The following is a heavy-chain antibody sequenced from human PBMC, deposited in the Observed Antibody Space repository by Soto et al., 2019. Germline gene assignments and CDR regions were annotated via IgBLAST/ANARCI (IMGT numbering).Heavy chain of an antibody. J-gene: IGHJ4*02. V-gene: IGHV4-59*01. CDR3: AGGPMGYDS. CDR1: RGSMNNYY. Sequence: PSETLSLTCTVSRGSMNNYYWSWIRQPPGKGLEWIGYIYYSGSTNYNPSLKSRVTISVDTSKNQFSLKLSSVTAADAAVYYCAGGPMGYDSWGQGTPVTVS. CDR2: IYYSGST. D-gene: IGHD3-16*01.